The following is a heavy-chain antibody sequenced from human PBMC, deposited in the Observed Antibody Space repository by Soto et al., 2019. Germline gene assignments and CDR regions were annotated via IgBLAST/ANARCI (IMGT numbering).Heavy chain of an antibody. J-gene: IGHJ1*01. D-gene: IGHD6-13*01. CDR1: GGSISNYY. CDR3: ARYSSSWSEGYFQY. CDR2: IYYSGST. V-gene: IGHV4-59*01. Sequence: SETLSLTCTVSGGSISNYYWSWIRQPPGKGLEWIGHIYYSGSTNYNPSLKSRVTFSVDTSKNQFSLKLSSVTAADTAVYYCARYSSSWSEGYFQYWGQGTLVTVSS.